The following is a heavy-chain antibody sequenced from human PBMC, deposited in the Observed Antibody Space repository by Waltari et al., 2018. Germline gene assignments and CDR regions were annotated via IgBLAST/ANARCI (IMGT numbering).Heavy chain of an antibody. V-gene: IGHV1-18*04. Sequence: QVQLVQSAGEVKKPGASVKVSCKASGFTFSKHGISWVRQAPGQGLEWLGWISAYNGDTTSAQSLQDRITSTTAPSTSTAYMELRNLRSDDTAVYCCAREEPPYDIMRRDTWFDPWGQGTLITVSS. J-gene: IGHJ5*02. CDR1: GFTFSKHG. D-gene: IGHD3-9*01. CDR2: ISAYNGDT. CDR3: AREEPPYDIMRRDTWFDP.